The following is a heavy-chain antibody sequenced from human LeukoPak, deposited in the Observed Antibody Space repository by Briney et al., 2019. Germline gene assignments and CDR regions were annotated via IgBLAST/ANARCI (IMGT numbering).Heavy chain of an antibody. D-gene: IGHD3-10*02. V-gene: IGHV3-48*03. CDR3: AELGITMIGGV. J-gene: IGHJ6*03. CDR1: GFTFSSYY. Sequence: GGTLTLSCTASGFTFSSYYMNWVPRAPGKGVLWFSYSSNCGRTIYYKDSVKGRFTISRDNAKNSLYLQMNSLTAEHTAVYYCAELGITMIGGVWGKGNT. CDR2: SSNCGRTI.